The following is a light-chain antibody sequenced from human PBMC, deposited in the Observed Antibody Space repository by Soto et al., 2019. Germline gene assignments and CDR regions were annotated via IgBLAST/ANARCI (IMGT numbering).Light chain of an antibody. CDR3: ASFPRTKKV. V-gene: IGLV2-14*01. Sequence: QSALTQPASVSGSPGQSITISCTGTSSDVGAYNYVSWYQQHPGRAPKLIISEVSNRPSGVSDRFSGSKSGNTASLTISALQAGEKADYYCASFPRTKKVFGTGTKLTVL. J-gene: IGLJ1*01. CDR1: SSDVGAYNY. CDR2: EVS.